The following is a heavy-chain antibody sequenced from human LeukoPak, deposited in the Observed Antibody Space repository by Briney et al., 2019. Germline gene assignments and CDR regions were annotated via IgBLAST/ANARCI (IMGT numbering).Heavy chain of an antibody. Sequence: SVKVSCKASGGTFSSYAISWVRQAPGQGLEWMGRIIPILGIANYAQKFQGRVTITADKSTSTAYMELSSLRSEDTAVYYCAVDIVVVPAAVNWFDPWGQGTLVTVS. D-gene: IGHD2-2*01. CDR1: GGTFSSYA. J-gene: IGHJ5*02. CDR2: IIPILGIA. V-gene: IGHV1-69*04. CDR3: AVDIVVVPAAVNWFDP.